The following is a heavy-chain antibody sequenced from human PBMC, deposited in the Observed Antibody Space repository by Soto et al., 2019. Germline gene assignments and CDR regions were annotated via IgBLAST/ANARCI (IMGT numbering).Heavy chain of an antibody. CDR1: GGSISSSSYY. V-gene: IGHV4-39*01. CDR2: IYYSGST. Sequence: QLQLQESGPGLVKPSETLSLTCTVSGGSISSSSYYWGWIRQPPGKGLEWIGSIYYSGSTYYNPSLKSRVTISVDTSKNQFSLKLSSVTAADTAVYYCARPSPAAGTEGAFDIWGQGTMVTVSS. CDR3: ARPSPAAGTEGAFDI. J-gene: IGHJ3*02. D-gene: IGHD6-13*01.